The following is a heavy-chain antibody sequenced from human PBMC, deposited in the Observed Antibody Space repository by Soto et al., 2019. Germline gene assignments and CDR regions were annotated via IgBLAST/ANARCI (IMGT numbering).Heavy chain of an antibody. V-gene: IGHV3-9*01. Sequence: EVQLVESGGGLVQPGRSLRLSCAASGFTFDDYAMHWVRQAPGKRLEWVSGISWNSGSIGYADSVKGRFTISRDNAKNALYLQMNSMRAEDTALYYCAKDEGYSSSSASRDWGQGTLVTVSS. D-gene: IGHD6-6*01. CDR2: ISWNSGSI. J-gene: IGHJ4*02. CDR1: GFTFDDYA. CDR3: AKDEGYSSSSASRD.